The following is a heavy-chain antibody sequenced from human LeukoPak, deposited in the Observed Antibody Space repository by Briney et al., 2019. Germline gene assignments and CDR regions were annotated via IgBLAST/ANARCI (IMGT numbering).Heavy chain of an antibody. V-gene: IGHV1-2*02. Sequence: ASVKVSCKASGYTFTGYYMHWVRQAPGQGLEWMGWIDPNSGGTNYAQKFQGRVTMTSDTSISTAYMELSRLRSDDTALYYCTRGSYYDSSGYSGVRLFDYWGQGTPVTVPS. CDR1: GYTFTGYY. CDR2: IDPNSGGT. D-gene: IGHD3-22*01. CDR3: TRGSYYDSSGYSGVRLFDY. J-gene: IGHJ4*02.